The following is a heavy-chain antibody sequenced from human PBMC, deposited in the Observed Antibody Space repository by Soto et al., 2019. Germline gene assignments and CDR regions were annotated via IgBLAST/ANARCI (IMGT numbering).Heavy chain of an antibody. D-gene: IGHD3-9*01. J-gene: IGHJ4*02. V-gene: IGHV1-18*01. CDR3: ARDRYYDILTGYV. CDR1: GYTFTSYA. Sequence: ASVKVSCKASGYTFTSYAMHWVRQAPGQGLEWMGWISAYNGNTNYAQKFQDRATMTTDTSTSTAYMELRSLRSDDTAVYFCARDRYYDILTGYVWGQGTLVTVSS. CDR2: ISAYNGNT.